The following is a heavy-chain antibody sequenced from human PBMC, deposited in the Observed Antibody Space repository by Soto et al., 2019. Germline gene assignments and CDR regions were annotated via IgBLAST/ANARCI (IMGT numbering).Heavy chain of an antibody. J-gene: IGHJ3*02. CDR1: GYTISSYG. CDR2: ISYDGSNK. D-gene: IGHD3-22*01. CDR3: AKGLDYYDSSGYPSAGAFDI. V-gene: IGHV3-30*18. Sequence: QVQLVESGGGVVQPGRSLRLSCAASGYTISSYGMHWVRQAPGKGLEWVPVISYDGSNKYYADSVKGRFTISRDNSKNTLYLQMNSLRAEDTAVYYCAKGLDYYDSSGYPSAGAFDIWGQGTMVTVSS.